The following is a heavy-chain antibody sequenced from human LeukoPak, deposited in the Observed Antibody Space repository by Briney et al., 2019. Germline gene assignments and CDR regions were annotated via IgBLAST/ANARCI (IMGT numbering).Heavy chain of an antibody. CDR1: GYTFTGYY. CDR2: INPNSGGT. J-gene: IGHJ4*02. Sequence: ASVKVSCKASGYTFTGYYMHWVRQAPGQGLEWMGWINPNSGGTNYEQKFQGRVTMTRDTSISTAYMELSRLRSDDTAVYYCARGRLSGYDPDYWGQGTLVTVSS. CDR3: ARGRLSGYDPDY. V-gene: IGHV1-2*02. D-gene: IGHD5-12*01.